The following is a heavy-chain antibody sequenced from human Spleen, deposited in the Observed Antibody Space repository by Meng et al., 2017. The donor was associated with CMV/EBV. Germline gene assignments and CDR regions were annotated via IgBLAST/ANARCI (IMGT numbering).Heavy chain of an antibody. V-gene: IGHV1-69*05. CDR3: ARGPDCSSTSCYTGYFDY. CDR1: TFNNYT. J-gene: IGHJ4*02. CDR2: IIPIFGTA. Sequence: TFNNYTINWVRQVPGQGPEWMGGIIPIFGTANYAQKFQGRVTITTVESTSTASMELSSLRSEDTAVYYCARGPDCSSTSCYTGYFDYWGQGTLVTVSS. D-gene: IGHD2-2*02.